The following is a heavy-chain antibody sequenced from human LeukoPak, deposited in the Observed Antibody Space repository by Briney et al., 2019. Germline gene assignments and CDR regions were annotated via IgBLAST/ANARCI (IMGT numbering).Heavy chain of an antibody. V-gene: IGHV4-59*01. J-gene: IGHJ3*02. CDR3: ARPKLNYDAFDI. D-gene: IGHD1-7*01. CDR1: GGSISSYY. Sequence: SETLSLTCTVSGGSISSYYWNWIRQPPGKGLEWIGYIYYSGSTNYNPSLKSRVTISVDTSKNQFSLKLSSVTAADTAVYYCARPKLNYDAFDIWGQGTMVTVSS. CDR2: IYYSGST.